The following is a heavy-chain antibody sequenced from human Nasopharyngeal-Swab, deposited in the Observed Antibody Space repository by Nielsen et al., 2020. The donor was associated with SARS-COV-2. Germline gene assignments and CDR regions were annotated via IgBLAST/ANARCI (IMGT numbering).Heavy chain of an antibody. CDR3: ARDPKWAVAGSLRTYFDY. V-gene: IGHV3-30-3*01. J-gene: IGHJ4*02. D-gene: IGHD6-19*01. CDR2: ISYDGSNK. Sequence: VRQAPGKGLEWVAVISYDGSNKYYADSVKGLFTISRDNSKNTLYLQMNSLRAEDTAVYYCARDPKWAVAGSLRTYFDYWGQGTLVTVSS.